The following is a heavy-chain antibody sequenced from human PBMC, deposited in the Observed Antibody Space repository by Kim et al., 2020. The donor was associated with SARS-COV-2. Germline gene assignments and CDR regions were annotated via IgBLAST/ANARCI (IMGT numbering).Heavy chain of an antibody. CDR1: GYSISSGYY. J-gene: IGHJ3*02. CDR2: IYHSGST. V-gene: IGHV4-38-2*02. D-gene: IGHD3-16*01. Sequence: SETLSLTCTVSGYSISSGYYWGWIRQPPGKGLEWIGSIYHSGSTYYNPSLKSRVTISVDTSKNQFSLKLSSVTAADTAVYYCARVTITFGGVIDAFDIWGQGTMVTVSS. CDR3: ARVTITFGGVIDAFDI.